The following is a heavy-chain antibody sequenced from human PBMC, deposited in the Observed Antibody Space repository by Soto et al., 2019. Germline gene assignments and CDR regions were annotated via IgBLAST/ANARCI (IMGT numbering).Heavy chain of an antibody. D-gene: IGHD3-22*01. CDR3: ARVAQPMTMIVVVITRTRDYGMDV. CDR1: GGSFSGYY. CDR2: INHSGST. V-gene: IGHV4-34*01. Sequence: KSSETLSLTCAVYGGSFSGYYWSWIRQPPGKGLEWIGEINHSGSTNYDPSLKSRVTISVDTSKNQFSLKLSSVTAADTAVYYCARVAQPMTMIVVVITRTRDYGMDVWGQGTTVTVSS. J-gene: IGHJ6*02.